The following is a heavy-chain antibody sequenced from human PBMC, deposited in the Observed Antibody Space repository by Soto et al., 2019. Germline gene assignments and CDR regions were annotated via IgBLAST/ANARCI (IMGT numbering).Heavy chain of an antibody. CDR2: FDPEDGET. V-gene: IGHV1-24*01. CDR3: ATLLFIDFWSGYYAFDI. J-gene: IGHJ3*02. D-gene: IGHD3-3*01. CDR1: GYTLTELS. Sequence: QVQLVQSGAEVKKPGASVKVSCKVSGYTLTELSMHWVRQAPGKGLEWMGGFDPEDGETIYAQKFQGRVTMTEDTSKDTAYMELSSLRSEDTAVYYCATLLFIDFWSGYYAFDIWGQGTMVTVSS.